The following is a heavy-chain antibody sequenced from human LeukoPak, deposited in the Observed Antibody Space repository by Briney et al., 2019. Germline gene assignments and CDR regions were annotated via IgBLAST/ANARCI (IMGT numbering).Heavy chain of an antibody. V-gene: IGHV1-18*01. CDR2: ISPYSGNT. Sequence: GASVKVSCKASGYTFTSYGISWVRQAPGRGLEWVGWISPYSGNTSYVQNLQARVTMTTDTSTSTAYMELRTLRSDDTAVCYCARVRIRGYCGAGRCSDYGMDVWGQGTTVTVSS. CDR1: GYTFTSYG. D-gene: IGHD2-15*01. CDR3: ARVRIRGYCGAGRCSDYGMDV. J-gene: IGHJ6*02.